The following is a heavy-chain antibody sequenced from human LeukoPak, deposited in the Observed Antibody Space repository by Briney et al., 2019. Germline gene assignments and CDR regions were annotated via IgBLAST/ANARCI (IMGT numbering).Heavy chain of an antibody. CDR1: GYTFSSYA. CDR3: ARVALHRRLSSGWYYFDY. CDR2: ISGYNGNT. J-gene: IGHJ4*02. D-gene: IGHD6-19*01. V-gene: IGHV1-18*01. Sequence: GASVKVSCMASGYTFSSYAISWVRQAPGQGLEWMGWISGYNGNTKYAQRVQGRVTMTTDTSTNTAYMELRSPRSDDTAVYSCARVALHRRLSSGWYYFDYWGQGTLVTVSS.